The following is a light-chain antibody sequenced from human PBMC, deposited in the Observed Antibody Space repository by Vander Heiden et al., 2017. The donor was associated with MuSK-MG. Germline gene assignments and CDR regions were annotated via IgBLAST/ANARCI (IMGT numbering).Light chain of an antibody. Sequence: QTAATQEPSFSVSPGGTVTLTCGLTSGPVSTSYHPSWYQQTPGQAPRTLIYSTNIRSSGVPDRFSGSILENKAALTITGAQADDESEYYCVLFMGSGIWVFGGGTKLTVL. CDR2: STN. V-gene: IGLV8-61*01. J-gene: IGLJ2*01. CDR3: VLFMGSGIWV. CDR1: SGPVSTSYH.